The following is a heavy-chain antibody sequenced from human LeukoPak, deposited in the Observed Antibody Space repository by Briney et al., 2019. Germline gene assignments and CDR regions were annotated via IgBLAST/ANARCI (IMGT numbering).Heavy chain of an antibody. CDR1: GYSISSGYY. Sequence: SETLSLTCTVSGYSISSGYYWGWIRQPPGKGLEWIGTIYHSGSTNYNPSLKSRVTISVDKSKNQFSLKLSSVTAADTAVYYCASVNDYGDPLPRYMDVWGKGTAVTVSS. V-gene: IGHV4-38-2*02. CDR3: ASVNDYGDPLPRYMDV. D-gene: IGHD4-17*01. J-gene: IGHJ6*03. CDR2: IYHSGST.